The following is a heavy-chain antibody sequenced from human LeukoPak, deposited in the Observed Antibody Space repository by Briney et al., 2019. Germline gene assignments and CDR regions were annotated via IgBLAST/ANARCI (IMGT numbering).Heavy chain of an antibody. CDR3: ARFSGYSSIPFDP. Sequence: SETLSLTCSVSGGSISNKHNYWAWIRQSPGKGPEWIGNIYYTGNTDYNPSLKSRVTISVDTSKNQFSLKLNSVTAADTAVYYCARFSGYSSIPFDPWGQGTLVTVSS. CDR1: GGSISNKHNY. V-gene: IGHV4-39*07. D-gene: IGHD6-13*01. CDR2: IYYTGNT. J-gene: IGHJ5*02.